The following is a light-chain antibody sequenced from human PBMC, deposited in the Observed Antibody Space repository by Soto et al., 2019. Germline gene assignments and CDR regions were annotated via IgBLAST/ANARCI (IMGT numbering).Light chain of an antibody. CDR3: QQYNNWPRT. J-gene: IGKJ1*01. V-gene: IGKV3-15*01. Sequence: EIVITQSPATLSVSPGERATLSCRASQIVSSNLAWYQQRPGQAPRLLLYGVSTRATGIPARFSGSGSGTEFTLTINSLQSEDFAVYYCQQYNNWPRTFGQGTKVDI. CDR2: GVS. CDR1: QIVSSN.